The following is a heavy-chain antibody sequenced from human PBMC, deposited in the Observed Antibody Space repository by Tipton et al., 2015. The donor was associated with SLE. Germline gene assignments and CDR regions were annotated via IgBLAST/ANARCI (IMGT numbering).Heavy chain of an antibody. Sequence: TLSLTCTVSGGSISSYYWSWIRQPPGKGLEWIGYIYYSGSPNYNPSLKSRVTISVDTSKNQFSLKLSSVTAADTAVYYCARTFPYGGFDPWGQGTLVTVSS. J-gene: IGHJ5*02. CDR3: ARTFPYGGFDP. CDR1: GGSISSYY. V-gene: IGHV4-59*01. D-gene: IGHD4-23*01. CDR2: IYYSGSP.